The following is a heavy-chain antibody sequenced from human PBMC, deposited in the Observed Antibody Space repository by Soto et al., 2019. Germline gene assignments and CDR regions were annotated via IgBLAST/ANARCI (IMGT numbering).Heavy chain of an antibody. CDR1: GYTFTSYD. Sequence: ASVKVSCKASGYTFTSYDINWVRQATGQGLEWMGWMNPNSGNTGYAQKFQGIVTTTRNTSISTAYMELSSLRSEDTAVYYCARGQADYDFWSGYYGGYYYCYGMDVRGKGTTVTVSS. D-gene: IGHD3-3*01. J-gene: IGHJ6*04. V-gene: IGHV1-8*01. CDR3: ARGQADYDFWSGYYGGYYYCYGMDV. CDR2: MNPNSGNT.